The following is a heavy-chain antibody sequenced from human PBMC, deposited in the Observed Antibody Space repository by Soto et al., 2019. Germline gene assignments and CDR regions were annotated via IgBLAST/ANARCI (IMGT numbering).Heavy chain of an antibody. Sequence: PSETLSLTCTFSGGSISSGGYYLSWIRQHPGKGLEWIGYIYYSGSTYYNPSLKSRVTISVDTSKNQFSLKLSSVTAADTAVYYCAREVVVIKVYWFDPWGQGTLVTV. CDR2: IYYSGST. J-gene: IGHJ5*02. CDR1: GGSISSGGYY. V-gene: IGHV4-31*03. CDR3: AREVVVIKVYWFDP. D-gene: IGHD3-22*01.